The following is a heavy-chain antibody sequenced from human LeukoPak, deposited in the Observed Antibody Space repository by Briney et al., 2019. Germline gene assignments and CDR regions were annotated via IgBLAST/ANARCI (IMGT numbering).Heavy chain of an antibody. V-gene: IGHV3-30*02. Sequence: PGGSLRLSCAASGFTFSSYGMHWVRQAPGKGLEWVAFIRYDGSNEYFADSVKGRFTISRDNSKNTLYLQMNSLRAEDTAVYYCANHATTEGYFDYWGQGTLVTVSS. CDR2: IRYDGSNE. CDR1: GFTFSSYG. CDR3: ANHATTEGYFDY. J-gene: IGHJ4*02. D-gene: IGHD4-17*01.